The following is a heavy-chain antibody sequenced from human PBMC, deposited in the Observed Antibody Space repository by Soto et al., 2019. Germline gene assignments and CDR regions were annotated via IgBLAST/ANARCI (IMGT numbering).Heavy chain of an antibody. Sequence: QVQLQESGPGLVKPSQTLSLTCTVSGGSISSGGYYWSWIRQHPGKGLEWIGYIYYSGSTYYNPSLKSXXTXSXATSKNQFSLKLSSVTAADTAVYYCARGRDGYNFDYWGQGTLVTVSS. V-gene: IGHV4-31*03. CDR1: GGSISSGGYY. J-gene: IGHJ4*02. CDR3: ARGRDGYNFDY. CDR2: IYYSGST. D-gene: IGHD5-12*01.